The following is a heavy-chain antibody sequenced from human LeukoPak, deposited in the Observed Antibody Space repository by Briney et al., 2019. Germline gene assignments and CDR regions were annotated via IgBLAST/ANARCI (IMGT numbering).Heavy chain of an antibody. CDR3: ARASATRRNRYDHYGLDV. CDR1: GFTLSSYW. Sequence: GGSLRLSCAVSGFTLSSYWMTWVRQAPGKGLEWMANIKQDGSEGFYVDSAKGRFTISRDNAKNLLFLQMTSLRVEDTAVYYCARASATRRNRYDHYGLDVWGRGTTVTVSS. CDR2: IKQDGSEG. D-gene: IGHD5-12*01. J-gene: IGHJ6*02. V-gene: IGHV3-7*01.